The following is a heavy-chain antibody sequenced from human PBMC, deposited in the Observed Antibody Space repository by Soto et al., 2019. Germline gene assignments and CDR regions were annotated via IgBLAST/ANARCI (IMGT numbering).Heavy chain of an antibody. J-gene: IGHJ3*02. CDR1: GFTFANSA. V-gene: IGHV1-58*01. Sequence: SVKVSCKTPGFTFANSAVQWVRQARGQRLEWIGYIIVGDGGTKSAQNLQERITITRDMSTSTAYMELRSLRSEDTAVYYCAAELYTGGRRCSFDIWGQGTMVTVSS. CDR3: AAELYTGGRRCSFDI. CDR2: IIVGDGGT. D-gene: IGHD2-8*02.